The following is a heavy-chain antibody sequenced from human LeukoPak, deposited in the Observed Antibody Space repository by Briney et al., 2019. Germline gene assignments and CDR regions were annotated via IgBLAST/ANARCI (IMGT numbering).Heavy chain of an antibody. D-gene: IGHD3-22*01. J-gene: IGHJ4*02. CDR2: ISSSSSYI. V-gene: IGHV3-21*04. Sequence: GGSLRLSCAASGFTFSSYSMNWVRQAPGKGLEWVSSISSSSSYIYYADSVKGRFTISRDNARNSLYLQVNSLRAEDTALYYCAKDGTYYYDSSGYWGYFDYWGQGTLVTVSS. CDR1: GFTFSSYS. CDR3: AKDGTYYYDSSGYWGYFDY.